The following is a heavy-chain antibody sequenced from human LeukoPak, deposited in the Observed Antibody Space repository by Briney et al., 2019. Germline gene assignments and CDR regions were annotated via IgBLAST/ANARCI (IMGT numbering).Heavy chain of an antibody. J-gene: IGHJ2*01. V-gene: IGHV4-39*01. CDR2: IYYSGST. CDR3: ARQTDWYFDL. CDR1: GGSISSSSYY. Sequence: SETLSLTCTVSGGSISSSSYYWGWIRQPPGKGLEWIGSIYYSGSTYYNPSLKSRVTISVDTSKNQFSLKLSSVTAADTAVYYCARQTDWYFDLWGRGTLVTVSS. D-gene: IGHD1-1*01.